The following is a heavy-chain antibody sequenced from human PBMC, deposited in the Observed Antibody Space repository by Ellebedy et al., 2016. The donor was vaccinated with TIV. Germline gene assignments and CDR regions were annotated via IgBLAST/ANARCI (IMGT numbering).Heavy chain of an antibody. CDR1: GYTFTSYV. J-gene: IGHJ4*02. D-gene: IGHD1-26*01. CDR2: IGAYTGNS. CDR3: ARDMVQGMVARYLWFDY. V-gene: IGHV1-18*01. Sequence: ASVKVSCKASGYTFTSYVISWVRQAPGQGLEWMAWIGAYTGNSNYAQKFQGRVTVTTDTSTSTAYLELRNLKSDDTAVYYCARDMVQGMVARYLWFDYWGQGTLVTVSS.